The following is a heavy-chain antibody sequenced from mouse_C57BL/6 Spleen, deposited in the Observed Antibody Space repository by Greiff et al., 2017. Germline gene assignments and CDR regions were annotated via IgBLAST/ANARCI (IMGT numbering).Heavy chain of an antibody. CDR1: GFTFSSYA. CDR2: ISDGGSYT. CDR3: ARGGRSHFDY. Sequence: DVMLVESGGGLVKPGGSLKLSCAASGFTFSSYAMSWVRQTPEKRLEWVATISDGGSYTYYPDNVKGRFTISRDNAKNNLYLQMSHLKSEDTAMYYCARGGRSHFDYWGQGTTLTVSS. J-gene: IGHJ2*01. V-gene: IGHV5-4*03.